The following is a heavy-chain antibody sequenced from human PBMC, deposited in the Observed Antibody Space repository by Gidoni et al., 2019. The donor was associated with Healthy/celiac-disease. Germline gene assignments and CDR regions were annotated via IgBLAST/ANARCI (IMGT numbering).Heavy chain of an antibody. V-gene: IGHV4-61*02. D-gene: IGHD5-18*01. J-gene: IGHJ6*02. CDR1: GGSISSGSYY. CDR2: IYTRGST. CDR3: ARENVEAAMVPFYYGMDV. Sequence: QVQLQESGPGLVKPSQTLSLTCTVSGGSISSGSYYWSWIRQPAGKGLEWIGRIYTRGSTNYNPSLKSRVTISVDTSKNQFSLKLSSVTAADTAVYYCARENVEAAMVPFYYGMDVWGQGTTVTVSS.